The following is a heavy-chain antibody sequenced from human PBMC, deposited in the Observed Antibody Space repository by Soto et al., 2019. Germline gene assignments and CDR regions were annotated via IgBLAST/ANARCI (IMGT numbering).Heavy chain of an antibody. CDR2: IVVGSGNT. Sequence: SVKVSCKASGFTFTSSAVQWVRQARGQRLEWIGWIVVGSGNTNYAQKFQERVTITRDMSTSTAYMELSSLRSEDTAVYYCAAGSVDTAHNVHYWGQGTLVTVSS. CDR1: GFTFTSSA. CDR3: AAGSVDTAHNVHY. V-gene: IGHV1-58*01. J-gene: IGHJ4*02. D-gene: IGHD5-18*01.